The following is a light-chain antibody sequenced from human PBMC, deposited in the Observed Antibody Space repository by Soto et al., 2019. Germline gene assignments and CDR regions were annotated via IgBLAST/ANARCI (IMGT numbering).Light chain of an antibody. J-gene: IGKJ4*01. CDR2: DAS. CDR3: QQYNFWPPLT. CDR1: QSVNSN. Sequence: EIVMTQSPATLSVSPGERATLSCRASQSVNSNLAWYRQKPGQAPRLLISDASTRATGVPARFSGSGSGTEITLTISSQQAEDSGIYYCQQYNFWPPLTFGGGTKVEIK. V-gene: IGKV3-15*01.